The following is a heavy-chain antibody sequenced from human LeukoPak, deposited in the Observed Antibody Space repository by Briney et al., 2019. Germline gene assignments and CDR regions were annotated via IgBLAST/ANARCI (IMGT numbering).Heavy chain of an antibody. V-gene: IGHV3-11*01. CDR1: GFTFSDYY. Sequence: PGGSLRLSCAASGFTFSDYYMSWIRQAPGKGLEWVSYISSSGSTIYYADSAKGRFTISRDNAKNSLYLQMNSLRAEDTAVYYCAREYFGSTNWFDPWGQGTLVTVSS. CDR2: ISSSGSTI. D-gene: IGHD3-9*01. CDR3: AREYFGSTNWFDP. J-gene: IGHJ5*02.